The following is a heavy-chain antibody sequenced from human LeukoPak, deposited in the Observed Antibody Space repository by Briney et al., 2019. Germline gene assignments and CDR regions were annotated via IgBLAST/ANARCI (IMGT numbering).Heavy chain of an antibody. V-gene: IGHV1-2*02. Sequence: ASVKVSCKASGYSFTGYFIHWVRQAPGQGLEWMGCIDPNSGDTKYAQKFQGRVSMPRDTSTRTAYMELSRLRSDDTAVYFCARTGSTGYSLDYWGQGTLVTVSS. CDR1: GYSFTGYF. J-gene: IGHJ4*02. CDR3: ARTGSTGYSLDY. CDR2: IDPNSGDT. D-gene: IGHD3-22*01.